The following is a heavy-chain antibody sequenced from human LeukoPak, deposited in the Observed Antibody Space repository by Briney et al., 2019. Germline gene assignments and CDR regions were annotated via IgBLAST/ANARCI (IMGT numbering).Heavy chain of an antibody. CDR2: IYSGGST. V-gene: IGHV3-66*01. D-gene: IGHD4-23*01. Sequence: GGSLRLSCAASGFTVSSNYMSWVRQAPGKGLEWVSVIYSGGSTYYADSVKGRFTISRDNSKNTLYLQMNSLRAEDTAVYYCARNYYGGNSPSFDYWGQGTLVTVSS. CDR3: ARNYYGGNSPSFDY. J-gene: IGHJ4*02. CDR1: GFTVSSNY.